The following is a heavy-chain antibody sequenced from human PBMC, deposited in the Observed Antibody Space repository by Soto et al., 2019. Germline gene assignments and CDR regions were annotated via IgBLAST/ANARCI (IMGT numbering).Heavy chain of an antibody. CDR2: INHSGST. CDR1: GGSFSGYY. J-gene: IGHJ6*02. CDR3: ARDGPSPMDV. V-gene: IGHV4-34*01. Sequence: SETLSLTCAVYGGSFSGYYWSWIRQPPGKGLEWIGEINHSGSTNYNPSLKSRVTISVDTSKNQFSLKLSSVTAADTAVYYCARDGPSPMDVWGQGTTVTVSS. D-gene: IGHD2-2*01.